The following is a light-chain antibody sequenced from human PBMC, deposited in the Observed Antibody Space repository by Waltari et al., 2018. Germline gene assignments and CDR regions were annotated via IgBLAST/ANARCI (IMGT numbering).Light chain of an antibody. CDR3: QQYNILPYS. CDR2: STS. J-gene: IGKJ2*03. CDR1: QVIHNY. Sequence: DIQMTQSPFSLSASVGDRVIITCRASQVIHNYLSWYQQKPGKAPKALIYSTSSVERGVPPRFSGSRFGTDYTLTISSLQPEDIATYYCQQYNILPYSFDQGTEVEIK. V-gene: IGKV1-33*01.